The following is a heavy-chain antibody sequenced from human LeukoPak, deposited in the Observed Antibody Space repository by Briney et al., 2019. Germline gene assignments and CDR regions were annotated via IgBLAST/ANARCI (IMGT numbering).Heavy chain of an antibody. CDR2: ISSSGSTI. Sequence: GGSLRLSCAASGFTFSDYYMSWIRQAPGKWLEWGSYISSSGSTIYYADSVKGRFTIYRDNANNSLYLQMNNLRAEDTAVYYCAAPRAAGNLWGQGTLVTVSS. J-gene: IGHJ5*02. D-gene: IGHD6-13*01. CDR1: GFTFSDYY. V-gene: IGHV3-11*01. CDR3: AAPRAAGNL.